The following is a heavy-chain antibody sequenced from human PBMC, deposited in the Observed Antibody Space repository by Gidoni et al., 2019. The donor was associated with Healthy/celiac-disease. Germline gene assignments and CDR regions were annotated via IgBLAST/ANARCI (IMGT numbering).Heavy chain of an antibody. CDR1: GFPFRSHG. J-gene: IGHJ3*02. Sequence: QVQLVESGGGVVQPGRSLRLSCAASGFPFRSHGMPWVRQAPGKGLEWVAVIWYDGSNKYYADSVKGRFTISRDNSKNTLYLQMNSLRAEDTAVYYCAREEGYCSGGSCFPAGAFDIWGQGTMVTVSS. D-gene: IGHD2-15*01. CDR3: AREEGYCSGGSCFPAGAFDI. V-gene: IGHV3-33*01. CDR2: IWYDGSNK.